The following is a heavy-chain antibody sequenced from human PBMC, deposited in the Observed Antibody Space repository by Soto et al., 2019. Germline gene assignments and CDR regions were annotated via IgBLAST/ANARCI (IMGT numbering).Heavy chain of an antibody. CDR3: ARGSVSVEEY. CDR1: GFSVSTSGLC. CDR2: IYWDDDK. J-gene: IGHJ4*02. V-gene: IGHV2-5*02. Sequence: SGPTLVNTPQTLTLTCTVSGFSVSTSGLCVVWIRQPPGKALEWLAVIYWDDDKRCSPSLKSSLTITKDTSKNQVVRTMTNMEPVATHTYYCARGSVSVEEYWGQGSLVTVSS. D-gene: IGHD3-16*01.